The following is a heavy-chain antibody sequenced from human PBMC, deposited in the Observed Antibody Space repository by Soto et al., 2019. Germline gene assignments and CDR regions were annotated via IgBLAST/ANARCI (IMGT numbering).Heavy chain of an antibody. Sequence: PGGSLRLSCAASGFTFSTYWMTWVRQAPGKGLEWLATIKQDGSAKYYADSVKGRFTISRDNAKNSLYLQMNSLRAGDTAVYYCTIPYYDFWSDYSPLYYWGQGALVTVSS. D-gene: IGHD3-3*01. V-gene: IGHV3-7*03. J-gene: IGHJ4*02. CDR3: TIPYYDFWSDYSPLYY. CDR2: IKQDGSAK. CDR1: GFTFSTYW.